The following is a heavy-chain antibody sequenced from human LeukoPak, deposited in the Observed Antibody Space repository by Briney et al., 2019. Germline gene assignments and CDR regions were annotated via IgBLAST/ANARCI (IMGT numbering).Heavy chain of an antibody. D-gene: IGHD2/OR15-2a*01. V-gene: IGHV3-7*04. J-gene: IGHJ5*01. CDR1: GFIFSNSW. Sequence: GGSLRLSCVASGFIFSNSWMNWVRQAPEKGLEWVDNIKEDGSEKYYLESVKGRFTISRDNAKNSIYLQMNSLRDEDTALYYCARGRRGTQYQVFDSWGQGTLVTVSS. CDR2: IKEDGSEK. CDR3: ARGRRGTQYQVFDS.